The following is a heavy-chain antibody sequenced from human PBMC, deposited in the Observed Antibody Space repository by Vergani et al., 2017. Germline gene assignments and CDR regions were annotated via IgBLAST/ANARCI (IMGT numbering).Heavy chain of an antibody. V-gene: IGHV3-33*06. CDR3: AKDGWDYYDSSGYYYFDY. J-gene: IGHJ4*02. CDR2: IWYDGSNK. D-gene: IGHD3-22*01. Sequence: QVQLVESGGGVVQPGRSLRLSCAASGFTFSSYGMHWVRQAPGKGLEWVAVIWYDGSNKYYADSVKGLFTISRDNSKNTLYLQMNRLRAEDTAVYYCAKDGWDYYDSSGYYYFDYWGQGTLVTVSS. CDR1: GFTFSSYG.